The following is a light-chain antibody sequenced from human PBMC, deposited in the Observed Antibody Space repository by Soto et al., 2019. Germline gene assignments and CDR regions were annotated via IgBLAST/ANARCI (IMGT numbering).Light chain of an antibody. CDR1: SSNIGSNY. CDR3: AAWDDRLRNYV. J-gene: IGLJ1*01. CDR2: SNN. V-gene: IGLV1-47*02. Sequence: QSVLTQPPSASGTPGQRVTISCSGSSSNIGSNYVYCYQQLPGTAPKLLIYSNNQRPSVVPDRFSGSKSGTSAPLAISGLRSEDEADYYCAAWDDRLRNYVFGTGTKVTVL.